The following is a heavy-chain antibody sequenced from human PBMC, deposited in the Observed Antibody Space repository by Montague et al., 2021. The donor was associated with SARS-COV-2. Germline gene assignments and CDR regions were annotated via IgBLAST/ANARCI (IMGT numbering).Heavy chain of an antibody. CDR2: VYYSRGT. J-gene: IGHJ5*02. D-gene: IGHD3-22*01. CDR1: GVSISSSNYY. Sequence: SETLSLTCTVSGVSISSSNYYWVWVRQPPGKGLEWIGSVYYSRGTNYNPSLESRVTISVDTSKNHFSLRLSSATAAATDVYYCGRGISSCCAVGSWGQGTLVTVSS. CDR3: GRGISSCCAVGS. V-gene: IGHV4-39*02.